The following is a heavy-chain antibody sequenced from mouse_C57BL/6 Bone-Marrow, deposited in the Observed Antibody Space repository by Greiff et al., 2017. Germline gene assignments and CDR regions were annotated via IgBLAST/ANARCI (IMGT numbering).Heavy chain of an antibody. CDR3: ARRGAYYYGSSYFWYFDV. D-gene: IGHD1-1*01. CDR2: IYPGSGST. CDR1: GYTFTSYW. Sequence: PGAELVKPGASVKMSCKASGYTFTSYWITWVKQRPGQGLEWIGDIYPGSGSTNYNEKFKSKATLTVDTSSSTAYMQLSSLTSEDSAVYYCARRGAYYYGSSYFWYFDVWGTGTTVTVSS. J-gene: IGHJ1*03. V-gene: IGHV1-55*01.